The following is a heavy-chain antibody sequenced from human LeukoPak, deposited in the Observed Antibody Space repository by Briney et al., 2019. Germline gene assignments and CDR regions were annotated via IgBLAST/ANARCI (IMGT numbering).Heavy chain of an antibody. J-gene: IGHJ3*02. CDR2: IYYSGST. V-gene: IGHV4-59*01. CDR3: ARANPSPLLWFGELPNDAFDI. Sequence: PSETLSLTCAVYGGSFSGYYWSWIRQPPGKGLEWIGYIYYSGSTNYNPSLKSRVTISVDTSKNQFSLKLSSVTAADTAVYYCARANPSPLLWFGELPNDAFDIWGQGTMVTVSS. D-gene: IGHD3-10*01. CDR1: GGSFSGYY.